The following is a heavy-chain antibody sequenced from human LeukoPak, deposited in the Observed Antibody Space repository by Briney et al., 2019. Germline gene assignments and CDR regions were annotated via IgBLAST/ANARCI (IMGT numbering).Heavy chain of an antibody. CDR1: GGSISSNY. D-gene: IGHD6-13*01. CDR3: ASSSSPLGPPNWFDP. Sequence: SETLSLTCTVSGGSISSNYWSWIRQPPGKGLEWIGYIHYSGSTNYNPSLKSRVTISMDTSKNQFSLKLRSVTAADTAVYYCASSSSPLGPPNWFDPWGQGTLVTVSS. CDR2: IHYSGST. V-gene: IGHV4-59*08. J-gene: IGHJ5*02.